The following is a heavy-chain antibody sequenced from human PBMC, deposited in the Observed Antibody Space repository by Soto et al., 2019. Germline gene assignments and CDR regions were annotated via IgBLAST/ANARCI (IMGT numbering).Heavy chain of an antibody. CDR1: GYSFTSYW. V-gene: IGHV5-10-1*01. CDR3: ARSACSSIRCYGSYNYYRMAV. J-gene: IGHJ6*02. CDR2: IDPSDSYS. Sequence: ESLKISCKGFGYSFTSYWISWVRQMPGKGLEWVGRIDPSDSYSNYSPSFQGHVTISADKSISTAYLQWSSLKASDTAMYYCARSACSSIRCYGSYNYYRMAVWRRG. D-gene: IGHD2-2*01.